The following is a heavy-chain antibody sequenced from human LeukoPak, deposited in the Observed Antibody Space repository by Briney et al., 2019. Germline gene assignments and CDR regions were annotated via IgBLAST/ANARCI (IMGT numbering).Heavy chain of an antibody. CDR1: GYTFTNFD. D-gene: IGHD1-7*01. J-gene: IGHJ6*03. CDR2: MNLNSGNT. V-gene: IGHV1-8*03. CDR3: ARAPSWNYNRYYYYYVDV. Sequence: ASVRVSCKTSGYTFTNFDINGVRQASEHGLEWMGWMNLNSGNTGYAQKFQGRVTISRNTYRSTAYIELSSLRSEDTAVYYCARAPSWNYNRYYYYYVDVWGRGTTVTVSS.